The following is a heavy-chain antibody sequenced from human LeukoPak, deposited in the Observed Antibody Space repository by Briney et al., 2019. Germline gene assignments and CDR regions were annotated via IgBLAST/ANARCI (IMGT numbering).Heavy chain of an antibody. CDR3: ARDSQQLDFDY. D-gene: IGHD6-13*01. Sequence: PGGSLRLSCAASGFTFSDYRMNWVRQAPGKGLEWVSYISSGSSSIYYADSVKGRFTISRDNAKKSLYLQMNSLRAEDTAVYYCARDSQQLDFDYWGQGTLVTVSS. J-gene: IGHJ4*02. V-gene: IGHV3-48*01. CDR2: ISSGSSSI. CDR1: GFTFSDYR.